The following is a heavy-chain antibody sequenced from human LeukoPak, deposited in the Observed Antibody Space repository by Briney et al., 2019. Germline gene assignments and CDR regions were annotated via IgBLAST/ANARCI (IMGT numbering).Heavy chain of an antibody. J-gene: IGHJ1*01. Sequence: PSETLSLTCTVSGGSISSYYWSWIRQPPGKGLEWIGYIYYSGSTNYNPSLTSRVTISVDTSKNQFSLKLSSVTAADTAVYYCARVVQSTDSSGFYLPEYFQHWGQGTLVTVSS. CDR2: IYYSGST. V-gene: IGHV4-59*01. D-gene: IGHD3-22*01. CDR1: GGSISSYY. CDR3: ARVVQSTDSSGFYLPEYFQH.